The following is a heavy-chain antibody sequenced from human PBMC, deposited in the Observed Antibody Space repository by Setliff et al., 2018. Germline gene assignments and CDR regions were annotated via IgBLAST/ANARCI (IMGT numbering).Heavy chain of an antibody. V-gene: IGHV4-59*02. CDR1: GGSVTSHY. CDR3: AICRYQVPYNY. Sequence: SETLSLTCAVSGGSVTSHYWSWIRQPPGKGLEWIGFIFYSGDTNSNPSLKSRVTISVDTSKNQFSLRLSSVTAADTAVYYCAICRYQVPYNYWGQGSLVTVSS. D-gene: IGHD2-2*01. CDR2: IFYSGDT. J-gene: IGHJ4*02.